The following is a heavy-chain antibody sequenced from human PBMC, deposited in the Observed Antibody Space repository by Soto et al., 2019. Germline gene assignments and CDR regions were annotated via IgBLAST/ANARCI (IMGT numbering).Heavy chain of an antibody. J-gene: IGHJ4*02. CDR3: ARVRYSASGGYYFDY. D-gene: IGHD1-26*01. CDR2: ISGSGSAI. V-gene: IGHV3-48*03. Sequence: EVPLVESGGGLVQPGGSLRLSCAASGFTFSSYEMNWVRQAPGKGLEWFSYISGSGSAIYYADSVKGRFTISRDNGKKSLYLQMKNLRGEETAVYYCARVRYSASGGYYFDYWGQGTLVTVSS. CDR1: GFTFSSYE.